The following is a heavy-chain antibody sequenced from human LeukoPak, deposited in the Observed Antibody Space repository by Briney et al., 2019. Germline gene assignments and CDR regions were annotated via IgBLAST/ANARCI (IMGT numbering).Heavy chain of an antibody. CDR1: GGSISSNNYY. CDR2: MYYGGNT. Sequence: SETLSLTCTVSGGSISSNNYYWGWIRQPPGKGLEWIGSMYYGGNTYYNPSLKSRVTMSADTSKNQFSLKLSSVTAADSAVYYCARESYYGSGSYPTHWGQGTLVTVSS. D-gene: IGHD3-10*01. J-gene: IGHJ4*02. CDR3: ARESYYGSGSYPTH. V-gene: IGHV4-39*07.